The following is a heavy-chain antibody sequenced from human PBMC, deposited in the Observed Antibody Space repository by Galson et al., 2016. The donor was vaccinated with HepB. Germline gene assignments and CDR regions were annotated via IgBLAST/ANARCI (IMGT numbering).Heavy chain of an antibody. CDR3: ARMFPLYSSGWYVRGDGWFDP. V-gene: IGHV3-11*01. Sequence: SLRLSCAASGFTFSYYYMSWIRQAPGKGLEWVSYISGDGRTINYADSVKGRFTISRGNAKNSLYLHMNSLTGEDTAVYYCARMFPLYSSGWYVRGDGWFDPWGQGTLVTVSS. J-gene: IGHJ5*02. D-gene: IGHD6-19*01. CDR1: GFTFSYYY. CDR2: ISGDGRTI.